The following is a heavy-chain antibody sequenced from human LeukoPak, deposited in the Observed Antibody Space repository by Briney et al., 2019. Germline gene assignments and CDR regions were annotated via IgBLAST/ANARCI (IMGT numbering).Heavy chain of an antibody. V-gene: IGHV4-59*01. J-gene: IGHJ4*02. CDR3: AAGIAAADAYYFDY. D-gene: IGHD6-13*01. CDR1: GGSISSYY. CDR2: IYYSGST. Sequence: PSETLSLTCTVSGGSISSYYWSWIRQPPGKGLEWIGYIYYSGSTNYNPSLKSRVTISVDTSKNQISLKLSSVTAADTAVYYCAAGIAAADAYYFDYWGQGTLVTVSS.